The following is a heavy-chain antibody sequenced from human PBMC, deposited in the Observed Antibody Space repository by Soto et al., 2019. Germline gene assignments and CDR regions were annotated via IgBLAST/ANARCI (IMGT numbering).Heavy chain of an antibody. V-gene: IGHV3-66*01. Sequence: EVQLVESGGGLVQPGGSLRLSCAASGFTVSSNTMNWVRQAPGKGLEWVSVIYSGGSTYYADSVKGRFTISRDNSKNTLYLQMNSLRAEDTAVYYCAREFRRNWFDPWGQGTLVTVSS. J-gene: IGHJ5*02. CDR1: GFTVSSNT. CDR3: AREFRRNWFDP. CDR2: IYSGGST.